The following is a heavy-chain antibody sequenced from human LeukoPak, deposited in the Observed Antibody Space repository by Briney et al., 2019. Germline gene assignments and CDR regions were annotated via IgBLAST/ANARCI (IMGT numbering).Heavy chain of an antibody. CDR1: GGSISSYY. V-gene: IGHV4-4*07. CDR3: ARDVGAGIAAAFDY. J-gene: IGHJ4*02. CDR2: IYTSGST. Sequence: PSETLSLTCTVSGGSISSYYWSWIRQPAGRGLEWIGRIYTSGSTNYNPSLKGRVTMSVDTSKNQFSLKLSSVTAADTAVYYCARDVGAGIAAAFDYWGQGTLVTVSS. D-gene: IGHD6-13*01.